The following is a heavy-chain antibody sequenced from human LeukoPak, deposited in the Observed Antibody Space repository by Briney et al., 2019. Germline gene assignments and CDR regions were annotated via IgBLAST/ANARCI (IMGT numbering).Heavy chain of an antibody. CDR1: GFTFDDYA. CDR2: ISGDGGST. Sequence: GGSLRLSCAASGFTFDDYAMHWVRQAPGKGLGWVSLISGDGGSTYYADSVKGRFTISRDNSKNSLYLQMNSLRTEDTALYYCAKESSGSYSLDYWGQGTLVTVSS. V-gene: IGHV3-43*02. CDR3: AKESSGSYSLDY. D-gene: IGHD1-26*01. J-gene: IGHJ4*02.